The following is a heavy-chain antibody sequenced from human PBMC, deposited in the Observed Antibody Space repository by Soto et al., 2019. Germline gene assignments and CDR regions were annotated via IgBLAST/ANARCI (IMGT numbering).Heavy chain of an antibody. CDR1: GFTFSSYW. CDR3: ERVAGRGWYDVVFDI. CDR2: INSDGSST. V-gene: IGHV3-74*01. Sequence: GGSLRLFCAASGFTFSSYWMHWVRQAPRKGLVWVSRINSDGSSTSYADSVKGRFTISRDNAKNTLYLQINSMRAEDTVLYYCERVAGRGWYDVVFDIWGQGTMFTVS. D-gene: IGHD6-19*01. J-gene: IGHJ3*02.